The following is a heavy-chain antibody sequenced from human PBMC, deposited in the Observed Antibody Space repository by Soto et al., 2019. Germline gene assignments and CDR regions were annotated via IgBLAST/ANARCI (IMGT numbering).Heavy chain of an antibody. CDR1: GDSISTSDYS. CDR3: VRERTIFGVAPGGGVDV. J-gene: IGHJ6*02. CDR2: IYHTGTT. D-gene: IGHD3-3*01. Sequence: QLQLRESGSGLVKSSQTLSLTCAVSGDSISTSDYSWSWIRQPPGRGLEWLGSIYHTGTTHYIPSLKSRLTMSLDKSKNQFSLDLTSVTAADTALYYCVRERTIFGVAPGGGVDVWGQGTTVTVSS. V-gene: IGHV4-30-2*01.